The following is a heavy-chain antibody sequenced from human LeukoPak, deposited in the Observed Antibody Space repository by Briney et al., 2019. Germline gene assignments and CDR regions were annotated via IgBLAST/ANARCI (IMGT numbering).Heavy chain of an antibody. Sequence: PRGSLRLSCVASGFTGSSNYMSWVRQAPGKGLEWVSIISGGGNTYYAGSVKDRFTISRDNSKSTMYLQMRSLRAEDTAMYYCGSRDKGYYYGLDVWGQGTAVTVSS. CDR2: ISGGGNT. CDR1: GFTGSSNY. CDR3: GSRDKGYYYGLDV. J-gene: IGHJ6*02. D-gene: IGHD5-24*01. V-gene: IGHV3-66*01.